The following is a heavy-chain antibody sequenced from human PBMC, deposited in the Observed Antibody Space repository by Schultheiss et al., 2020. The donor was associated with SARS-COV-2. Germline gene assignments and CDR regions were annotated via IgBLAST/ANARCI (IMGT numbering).Heavy chain of an antibody. D-gene: IGHD3-22*01. Sequence: SETLSLTCTVSGGSISSSSYYWGWIRQPPGKGLEWIGSIYYSGNTYYNPSLKSRVTISADTSKNQFSLKLSSVTAADSAVYFCARGMGGYYYFDYWGQGTLVTVSS. J-gene: IGHJ4*02. CDR3: ARGMGGYYYFDY. CDR2: IYYSGNT. V-gene: IGHV4-39*07. CDR1: GGSISSSSYY.